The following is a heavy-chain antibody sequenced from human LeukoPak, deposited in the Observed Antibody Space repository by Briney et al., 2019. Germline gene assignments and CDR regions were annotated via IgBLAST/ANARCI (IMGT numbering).Heavy chain of an antibody. CDR2: ISGSGSDT. CDR1: GFTLSSHA. CDR3: AAWSGRTYYYFDY. V-gene: IGHV3-23*01. J-gene: IGHJ4*02. D-gene: IGHD1-26*01. Sequence: PGGSLRLSCAASGFTLSSHAMSWVRQAPGKGLEWVSVISGSGSDTYYADSAKGRFTISRDNSKNTLYLQVNSLRAEDTAVYYCAAWSGRTYYYFDYWGQGTLVTVSS.